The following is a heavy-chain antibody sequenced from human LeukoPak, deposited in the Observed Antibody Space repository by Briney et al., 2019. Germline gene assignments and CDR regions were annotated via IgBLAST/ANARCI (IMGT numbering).Heavy chain of an antibody. J-gene: IGHJ4*02. Sequence: PGGSLRLSCAASGFTVRGGYMSWVRQAPGKRLEWLAFIYVSGGTFYAAAVYGRFTISIDNAKNTGNLQMNNLRPEDEALDYCWRHAYGGSPPFSWGQRDLVTVSP. CDR1: GFTVRGGY. D-gene: IGHD3-10*01. CDR2: IYVSGGT. V-gene: IGHV3-53*01. CDR3: WRHAYGGSPPFS.